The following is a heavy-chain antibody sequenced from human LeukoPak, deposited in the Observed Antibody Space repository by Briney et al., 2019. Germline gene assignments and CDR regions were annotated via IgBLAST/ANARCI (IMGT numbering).Heavy chain of an antibody. V-gene: IGHV4-4*07. CDR2: IYTSGST. CDR3: AREGPTGRYYYYYYMDV. CDR1: GGSISSYY. D-gene: IGHD3-10*01. Sequence: SETLSLTCTVSGGSISSYYWSWIRQPAGKGLEWIGRIYTSGSTNYNPSLKSRVTMSVDTSKNQSSLKLSSVTAADTAVYYCAREGPTGRYYYYYYMDVWGKGTTVTISS. J-gene: IGHJ6*03.